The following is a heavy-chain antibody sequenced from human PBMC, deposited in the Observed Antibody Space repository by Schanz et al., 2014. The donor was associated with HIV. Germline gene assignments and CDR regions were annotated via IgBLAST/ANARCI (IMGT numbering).Heavy chain of an antibody. CDR2: ISYDGVNK. D-gene: IGHD3-22*01. CDR1: GFAFSNYA. Sequence: VQLVESGGSLVQPGGSLRLSCAASGFAFSNYAMSWVRQAPGKGLEWVAVISYDGVNKHFADSVKGRFTISRDNSKNTLYLQVKRLRTEDTAVYFCAKDGNLYDSRYRGKGNYYHYYGMDVWGQGTTVTVSS. CDR3: AKDGNLYDSRYRGKGNYYHYYGMDV. V-gene: IGHV3-30*18. J-gene: IGHJ6*02.